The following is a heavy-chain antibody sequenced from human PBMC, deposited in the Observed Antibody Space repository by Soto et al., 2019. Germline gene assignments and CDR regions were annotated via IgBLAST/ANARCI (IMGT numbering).Heavy chain of an antibody. CDR1: GGTFSSSA. CDR3: TRMGLANCGGDCYN. D-gene: IGHD2-21*02. V-gene: IGHV1-69*12. Sequence: QVQLVQSGAEVKKPGSSVKVSCKASGGTFSSSAISWVRQAPGQGLEWMGGIIPIFGTANYAQKFQGRVTMIADDFTSTAYMELSSLRSEDTAVYYCTRMGLANCGGDCYNWGQGTLVTVSS. CDR2: IIPIFGTA. J-gene: IGHJ4*02.